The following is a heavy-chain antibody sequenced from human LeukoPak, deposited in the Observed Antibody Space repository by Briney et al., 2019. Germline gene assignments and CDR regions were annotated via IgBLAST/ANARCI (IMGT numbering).Heavy chain of an antibody. Sequence: GGSLRLSCAASGFTFSSYAMTWVRQAPGKGLDWVSAISGSAGSTYYADSVKGRFTISRDNSKNTLYLQVNSLRAEDTAAYYCATVATGGDYYYMDVWGKGTTVTVSS. J-gene: IGHJ6*03. CDR3: ATVATGGDYYYMDV. CDR1: GFTFSSYA. CDR2: ISGSAGST. V-gene: IGHV3-23*01. D-gene: IGHD1-14*01.